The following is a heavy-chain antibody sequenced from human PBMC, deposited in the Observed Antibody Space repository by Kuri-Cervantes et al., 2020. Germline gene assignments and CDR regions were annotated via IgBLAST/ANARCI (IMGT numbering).Heavy chain of an antibody. V-gene: IGHV3-9*01. J-gene: IGHJ4*02. D-gene: IGHD6-19*01. CDR1: GFTFSSYG. CDR2: ISWNSGSI. CDR3: AKERTRAYSSGWYYFDY. Sequence: SLKISCAASGFTFSSYGMHWVRQAPGKGLEWVSGISWNSGSIGYADSVKGRFTISRDNAKNSLYLQMNSLRAEDTALYYCAKERTRAYSSGWYYFDYWGQGTLVTVSS.